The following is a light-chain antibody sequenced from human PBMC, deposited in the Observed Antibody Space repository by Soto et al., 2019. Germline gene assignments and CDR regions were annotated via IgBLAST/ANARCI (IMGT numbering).Light chain of an antibody. V-gene: IGKV3-11*01. J-gene: IGKJ1*01. CDR1: QSVSNNY. Sequence: EIVLTQSPGTLSLSPGERATLSCRASQSVSNNYLAWYQQTPGQAPRLLIYDASNRDTGIPARFSGSWSGTDFTLPLSRLEPEDFEVYYCQQRSNWPRTFGQGTKVDIK. CDR3: QQRSNWPRT. CDR2: DAS.